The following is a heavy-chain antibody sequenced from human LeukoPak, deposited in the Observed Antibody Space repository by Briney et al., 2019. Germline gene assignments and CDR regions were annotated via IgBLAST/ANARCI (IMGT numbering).Heavy chain of an antibody. J-gene: IGHJ4*02. V-gene: IGHV4-34*01. Sequence: SETLSLTCAVYSGSVSGFYWGWIRQPPGKGLEWIGEINHGGSTNYNPSLKSRVAISKDASKNQFSLKLSSLTAADTALYNCARGDASGSYYPFFDSRGEGTLVSVSS. CDR2: INHGGST. CDR1: SGSVSGFY. CDR3: ARGDASGSYYPFFDS. D-gene: IGHD3-10*01.